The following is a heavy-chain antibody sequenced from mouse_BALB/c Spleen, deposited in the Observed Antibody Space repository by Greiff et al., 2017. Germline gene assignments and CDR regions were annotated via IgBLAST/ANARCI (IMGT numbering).Heavy chain of an antibody. CDR1: GFTFSSYA. D-gene: IGHD1-2*01. CDR2: ISSGGST. Sequence: EVQVVESGGGLVKPGGSLKLSCAASGFTFSSYAMSWVRQTPEKRLEWVASISSGGSTYYPDSVKGRFTISRDNARNILYLQMSSLRSEDTAMYYCARGGDYGYVAWFAYWGQGTLVTVSA. J-gene: IGHJ3*01. V-gene: IGHV5-6-5*01. CDR3: ARGGDYGYVAWFAY.